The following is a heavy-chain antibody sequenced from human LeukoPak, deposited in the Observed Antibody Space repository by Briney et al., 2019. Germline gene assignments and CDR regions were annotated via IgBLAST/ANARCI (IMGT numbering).Heavy chain of an antibody. Sequence: GGSLRLSCAASGFTVSSNYMSWVRQAPGKGLEWVSVIYTGGSTYYADSGKGRFTISRDNSKNTLYLQMNSLRAEDTAIYYCARGQWELRLFDYWGQGTLVTVSS. D-gene: IGHD1-26*01. CDR2: IYTGGST. CDR1: GFTVSSNY. J-gene: IGHJ4*02. CDR3: ARGQWELRLFDY. V-gene: IGHV3-53*01.